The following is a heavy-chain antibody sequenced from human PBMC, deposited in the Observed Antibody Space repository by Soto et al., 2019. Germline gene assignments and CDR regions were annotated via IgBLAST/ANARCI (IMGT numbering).Heavy chain of an antibody. J-gene: IGHJ4*02. CDR1: GGSFSGYS. Sequence: QVQLQQWGAGLLKPSETLSLTCAVYGGSFSGYSWTWIRQPPGTGLEWVGEINHSGSTNYNPSLKSRVTISGDTSNTQSSLKLTSVTAADTAVYYCARDNITGLCDYGGQGPLVTVSS. CDR2: INHSGST. CDR3: ARDNITGLCDY. D-gene: IGHD2-8*02. V-gene: IGHV4-34*01.